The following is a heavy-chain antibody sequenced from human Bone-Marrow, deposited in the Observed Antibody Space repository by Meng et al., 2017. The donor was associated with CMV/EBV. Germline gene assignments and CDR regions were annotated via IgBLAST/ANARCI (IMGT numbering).Heavy chain of an antibody. D-gene: IGHD3-16*01. J-gene: IGHJ4*02. CDR3: AHRGGEIYFDF. CDR1: GFPLSTSGVG. Sequence: QITLKESGPTLVKPTQTLTLTCTFSGFPLSTSGVGVGWIRQPPGKALEWLALIYWNDDKRYSPSLRSRLTITKDTSKNQVVLTMTNMDPVDTATYYCAHRGGEIYFDFWGQGTLVTVSS. V-gene: IGHV2-5*01. CDR2: IYWNDDK.